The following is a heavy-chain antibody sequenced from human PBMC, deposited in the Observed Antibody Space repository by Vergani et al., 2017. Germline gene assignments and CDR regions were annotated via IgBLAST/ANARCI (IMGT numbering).Heavy chain of an antibody. V-gene: IGHV3-33*08. CDR1: GFTFSSYS. D-gene: IGHD3-22*01. CDR2: IWYDGSNK. CDR3: AREGGYYDSSGLFDY. J-gene: IGHJ4*02. Sequence: VQLVESGGGLVKPGGSLRLSCAASGFTFSSYSMNWVRQAPGKGLEWVAVIWYDGSNKYYADSVKGRFTISRDNSKNTLYLQMNSLRAEDTAVYYWAREGGYYDSSGLFDYWGQGTLVTVSS.